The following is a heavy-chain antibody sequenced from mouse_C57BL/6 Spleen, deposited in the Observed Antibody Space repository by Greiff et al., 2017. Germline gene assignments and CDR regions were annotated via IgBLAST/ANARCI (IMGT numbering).Heavy chain of an antibody. CDR1: GYTFTSYW. V-gene: IGHV1-72*01. D-gene: IGHD1-1*01. CDR3: SRAITTVGGAWFAY. Sequence: QVQLQQPGAELVKPGASVKLSCKASGYTFTSYWMHWVKQRPGRGLEWIGRIDPNSGGTKYNEKFKSKATLTVDTPSSTAYMQLSSLTSEDSAVYYYSRAITTVGGAWFAYWGQGTLVTVSA. CDR2: IDPNSGGT. J-gene: IGHJ3*01.